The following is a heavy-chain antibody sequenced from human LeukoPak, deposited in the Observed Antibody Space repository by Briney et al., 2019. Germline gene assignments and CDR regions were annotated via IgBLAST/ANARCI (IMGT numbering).Heavy chain of an antibody. CDR3: AHILTGYYMDY. J-gene: IGHJ4*02. Sequence: GASVKVSFKASGYTFTGYYMHWVRQAPGQGLEWMGWISAYNGNTNYAQKLQGRVTMTTDTSTTTAYMELGSLSSDDTAVYYCAHILTGYYMDYWGQGTLVTVSS. CDR1: GYTFTGYY. CDR2: ISAYNGNT. D-gene: IGHD3-9*01. V-gene: IGHV1-18*04.